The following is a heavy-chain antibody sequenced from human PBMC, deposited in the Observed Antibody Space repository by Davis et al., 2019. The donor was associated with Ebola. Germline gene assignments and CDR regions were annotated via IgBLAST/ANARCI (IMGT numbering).Heavy chain of an antibody. V-gene: IGHV3-30-3*01. Sequence: PGGSLRLSCAASGFTFSSYAMHWVRQAPGKGLEWVAVISYDGSNKYYADSVKGRFTISRDNSKNTLYLQMNSLRAEDTAVYYCARSPGRYCSGGSCYSGAYGMDVWGQGTTVTVSS. CDR2: ISYDGSNK. D-gene: IGHD2-15*01. J-gene: IGHJ6*02. CDR3: ARSPGRYCSGGSCYSGAYGMDV. CDR1: GFTFSSYA.